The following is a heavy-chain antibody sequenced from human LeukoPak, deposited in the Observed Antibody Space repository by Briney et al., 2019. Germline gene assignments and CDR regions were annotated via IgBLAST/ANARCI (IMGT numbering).Heavy chain of an antibody. J-gene: IGHJ4*02. CDR1: GYTFTVYY. CDR3: ALNDYGDGLGY. CDR2: INPNSGGT. D-gene: IGHD4-17*01. V-gene: IGHV1-2*02. Sequence: ASVKVSCTASGYTFTVYYMHWVRQAPGQGLEWMGWINPNSGGTNYAQRFQGRVTMTRDTSISTAYMELSRLRSDDTAVYYCALNDYGDGLGYWGQRPLVTVFS.